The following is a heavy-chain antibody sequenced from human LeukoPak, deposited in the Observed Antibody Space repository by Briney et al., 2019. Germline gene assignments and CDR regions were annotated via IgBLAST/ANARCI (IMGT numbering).Heavy chain of an antibody. V-gene: IGHV4-39*07. CDR3: ARGYDLWSGYLDY. CDR2: IYYSGST. Sequence: SETLSLTCTVSGGSISSSSYYWGWIRQPPGKGLEWIGSIYYSGSTNYNPSLKSRVTISVDTSKNQFSLKLSSVTAADTAVYYRARGYDLWSGYLDYWGQGTLVTVSS. J-gene: IGHJ4*02. CDR1: GGSISSSSYY. D-gene: IGHD3-3*01.